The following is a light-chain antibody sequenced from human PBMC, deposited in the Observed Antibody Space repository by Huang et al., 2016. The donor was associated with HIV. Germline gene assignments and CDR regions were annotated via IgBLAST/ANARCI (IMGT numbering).Light chain of an antibody. CDR1: QSLLHSNGYNY. CDR2: MGS. V-gene: IGKV2-28*01. Sequence: DIVMTQSPLSLPVTPGEPASISCRSSQSLLHSNGYNYLDWYVQKPGQSPQLLIYMGSNRASGVPDRLSGSGSGTHFTLKISRVEAEDVGVYHCMQALQTPFTFGPGTKVDIK. J-gene: IGKJ3*01. CDR3: MQALQTPFT.